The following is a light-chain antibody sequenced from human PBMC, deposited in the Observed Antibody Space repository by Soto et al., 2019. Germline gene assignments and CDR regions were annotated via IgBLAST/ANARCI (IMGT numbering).Light chain of an antibody. CDR1: HNLDKW. J-gene: IGKJ1*01. V-gene: IGKV1-5*03. CDR3: QQYNSYSKT. Sequence: MTQSPATLSASVEDRVTIPCRASHNLDKWLAWYQQKPGKAPKLLIYEASSLQSGVPSRFSGSGSGTEFTLTISSLQPDDFATYYCQQYNSYSKTFGQGTKV. CDR2: EAS.